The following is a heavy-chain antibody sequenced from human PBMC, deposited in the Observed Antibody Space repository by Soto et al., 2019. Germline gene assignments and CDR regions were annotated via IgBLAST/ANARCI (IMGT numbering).Heavy chain of an antibody. CDR2: IYYSGST. D-gene: IGHD6-6*01. Sequence: PSETLSLTCTVSGGSISSGDYYWSWIRQPPGKGLEWIGCIYYSGSTYYTPSLKSRVTISVDTSRNQFSLKLSSVTAADTALFYCARLSIAARLNYYYYGMDVWGQGTTVTVSS. V-gene: IGHV4-39*01. J-gene: IGHJ6*02. CDR3: ARLSIAARLNYYYYGMDV. CDR1: GGSISSGDYY.